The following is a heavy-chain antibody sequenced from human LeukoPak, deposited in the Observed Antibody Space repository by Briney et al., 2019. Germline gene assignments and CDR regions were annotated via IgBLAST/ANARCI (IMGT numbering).Heavy chain of an antibody. CDR2: INSDGSST. J-gene: IGHJ4*02. Sequence: PGGSLRLSCAASGFTFSSYWMHWVRQAPGKGLVWVSRINSDGSSTSYADSVKGRFTISRDNAKNTLYLQMNSLRAEDTAVYYCASTTVTSKNDYWGQGTQVTVSS. V-gene: IGHV3-74*01. CDR3: ASTTVTSKNDY. CDR1: GFTFSSYW. D-gene: IGHD4-17*01.